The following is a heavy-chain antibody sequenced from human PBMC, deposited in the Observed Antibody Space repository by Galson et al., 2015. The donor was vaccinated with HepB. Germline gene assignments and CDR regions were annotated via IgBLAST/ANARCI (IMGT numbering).Heavy chain of an antibody. Sequence: CLRLCYAASGLSFSSYSMTGARQAPWKAGECVSPVRSTNSYFSYSDSPKGRFTSSRDNAKKSLYLQMSSLRAEDTAIYYCARISGPRRIELWLGGAFDSWGQGTMVTVSS. D-gene: IGHD5-18*01. CDR1: GLSFSSYS. CDR2: VRSTNSYF. J-gene: IGHJ3*02. V-gene: IGHV3-21*01. CDR3: ARISGPRRIELWLGGAFDS.